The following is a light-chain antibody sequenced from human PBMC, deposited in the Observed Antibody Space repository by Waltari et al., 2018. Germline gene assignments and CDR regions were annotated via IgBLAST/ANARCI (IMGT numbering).Light chain of an antibody. CDR1: QAIDTS. CDR3: QQYSSYGKYT. V-gene: IGKV1-5*03. J-gene: IGKJ2*01. CDR2: RSA. Sequence: DIQMTQSPSTLSASVGDRVTITCRASQAIDTSLAWYQQKPGKAPNLLIYRSATLEGGVSSRFSGSGSGTDFTLTIISLQPDDFATYYCQQYSSYGKYTFGQGTKLEIK.